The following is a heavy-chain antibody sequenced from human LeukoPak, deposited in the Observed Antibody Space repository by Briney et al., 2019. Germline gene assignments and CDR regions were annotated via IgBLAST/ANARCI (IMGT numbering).Heavy chain of an antibody. CDR3: AKTPYYYDSSGQTNWFDP. Sequence: GGSLRLSCAASAFTFSSYAMSWVRQAPGKGLEWVSAISGSGGSTYYADSVKGRFTISRDNSKNTLYLQMNSLRAEDTAVYYCAKTPYYYDSSGQTNWFDPWGQGTLVTVSS. J-gene: IGHJ5*02. D-gene: IGHD3-22*01. CDR1: AFTFSSYA. CDR2: ISGSGGST. V-gene: IGHV3-23*01.